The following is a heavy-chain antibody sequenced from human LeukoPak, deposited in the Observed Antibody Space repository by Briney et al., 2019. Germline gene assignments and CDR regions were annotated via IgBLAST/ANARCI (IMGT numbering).Heavy chain of an antibody. J-gene: IGHJ4*02. V-gene: IGHV1-69*05. CDR2: VIPIFGTG. Sequence: GASVTVSCKPSGGTLSSYAISWVPQAPGQGLEWMGGVIPIFGTGNYAQKLQGRVTITTDESTSTAYMELSSLRSEDTAVYYCAREGLTYYYDSSGYSDEPLFDYWGQGTLVTVSS. D-gene: IGHD3-22*01. CDR3: AREGLTYYYDSSGYSDEPLFDY. CDR1: GGTLSSYA.